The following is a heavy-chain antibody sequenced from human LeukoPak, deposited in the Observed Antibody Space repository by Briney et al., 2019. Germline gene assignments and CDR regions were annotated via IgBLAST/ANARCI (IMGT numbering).Heavy chain of an antibody. V-gene: IGHV3-30-3*01. Sequence: PGGSLRLSCTASGFTFSSYAMHWVRQAPGKGLEWVAVISYDGSNKYYADSVKGRFTISGDNSKNTLYLQMNSLRAEDTAVYYCARDALHYDSSGFLDYWGQGTLVTVSS. CDR2: ISYDGSNK. J-gene: IGHJ4*02. D-gene: IGHD3-22*01. CDR1: GFTFSSYA. CDR3: ARDALHYDSSGFLDY.